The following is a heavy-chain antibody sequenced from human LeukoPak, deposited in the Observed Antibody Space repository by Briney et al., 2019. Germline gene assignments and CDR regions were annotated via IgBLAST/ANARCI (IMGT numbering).Heavy chain of an antibody. CDR1: GGAFSSYT. CDR2: TIPIFGTA. Sequence: AVKVSCKASGGAFSSYTISWVRAGPGQGLEWVGGTIPIFGTANYVQKFQGRVTITTDKSTSTAYMELSSLRSEDTAVYYCARSRAVPRVKRPGYYYMDVWGKGTTVTVSS. D-gene: IGHD6-6*01. J-gene: IGHJ6*03. CDR3: ARSRAVPRVKRPGYYYMDV. V-gene: IGHV1-69*05.